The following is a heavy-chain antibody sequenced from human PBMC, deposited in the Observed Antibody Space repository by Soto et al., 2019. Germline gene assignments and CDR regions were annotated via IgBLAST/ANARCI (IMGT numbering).Heavy chain of an antibody. D-gene: IGHD2-15*01. Sequence: QVQLVQSGSAVKKPGSSVKVSCKASGGTFSDFTLSWLRQAPGRGLEWMGGIIPMIGATNNAQKLKGRLTITADKSTGTVYMELNSLRADYTAVYYCARYWSAGTLYGAFDIWGQGAEVTVSP. CDR3: ARYWSAGTLYGAFDI. V-gene: IGHV1-69*06. CDR2: IIPMIGAT. J-gene: IGHJ3*02. CDR1: GGTFSDFT.